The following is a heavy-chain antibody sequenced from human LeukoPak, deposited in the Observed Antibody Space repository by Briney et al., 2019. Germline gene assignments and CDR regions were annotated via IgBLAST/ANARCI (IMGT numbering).Heavy chain of an antibody. V-gene: IGHV3-30-3*01. J-gene: IGHJ3*02. D-gene: IGHD3-3*01. Sequence: PGGSLRLSCAASGFTFSSYAMHWVRQAPGKGLEWVAVISYDGSNKYYADSVKGRFTISRDNSKNTLYLQMNSLRAEDTAVYYCVCGVVILDAFDIWGQGTMVTVSS. CDR1: GFTFSSYA. CDR3: VCGVVILDAFDI. CDR2: ISYDGSNK.